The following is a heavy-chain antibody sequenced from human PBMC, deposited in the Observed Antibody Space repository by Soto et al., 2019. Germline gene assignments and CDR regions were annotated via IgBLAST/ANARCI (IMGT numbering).Heavy chain of an antibody. V-gene: IGHV3-21*04. Sequence: PGGSLRLSCAASGFTCSSYSMNWVRQAPGKGLEWVSSISSSPSYIYYADSVKGRFTISRDNSKSTLYLQMNSLRAEDTALYYCAKGRSYYYYYGVDVWGQGTTVTVSS. CDR1: GFTCSSYS. CDR3: AKGRSYYYYYGVDV. J-gene: IGHJ6*02. CDR2: ISSSPSYI.